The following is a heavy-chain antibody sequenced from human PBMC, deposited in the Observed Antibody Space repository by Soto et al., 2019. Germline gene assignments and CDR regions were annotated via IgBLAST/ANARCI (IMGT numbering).Heavy chain of an antibody. V-gene: IGHV5-51*01. D-gene: IGHD3-22*01. J-gene: IGHJ4*02. Sequence: PGVSLKISCKGAGYSFTSYWIGWVRQMPGKGLEWMGIIYPGDSDTRYSPSFQGQVTISADKSISTAYLQWSSLKASDTAMYYCARTSGFGYDSSGYSYPFDSWGQGTLVSVSS. CDR3: ARTSGFGYDSSGYSYPFDS. CDR2: IYPGDSDT. CDR1: GYSFTSYW.